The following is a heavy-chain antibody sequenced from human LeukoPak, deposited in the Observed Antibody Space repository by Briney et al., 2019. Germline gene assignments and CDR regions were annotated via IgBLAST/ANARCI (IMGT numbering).Heavy chain of an antibody. Sequence: PGWSLRLSCAASGFTFSSYGMHWVRQAPGKGLEWVAFIRYDGSNKYYADSVKGRFTISRDNSKNTLYLQMNSLRAEDTAVYYCAKDLTRRYDFWSGVDYWGQGTLVTVSS. V-gene: IGHV3-30*02. CDR1: GFTFSSYG. CDR2: IRYDGSNK. J-gene: IGHJ4*02. D-gene: IGHD3-3*01. CDR3: AKDLTRRYDFWSGVDY.